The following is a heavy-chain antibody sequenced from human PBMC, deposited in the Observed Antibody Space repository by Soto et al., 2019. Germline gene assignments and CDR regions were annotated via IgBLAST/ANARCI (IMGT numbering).Heavy chain of an antibody. D-gene: IGHD5-12*01. CDR1: GGSISSYY. CDR2: FYYSGST. Sequence: QVQLQESGPGLVKPSETLSLTCTVYGGSISSYYWSWIRQPPGKGLEWIGYFYYSGSTNYNPSLKSRVTISVDTSKNQFSLKLRSVTAADTAVYYCARGGYTSIDYWGQGTLVTVSS. V-gene: IGHV4-59*01. CDR3: ARGGYTSIDY. J-gene: IGHJ4*02.